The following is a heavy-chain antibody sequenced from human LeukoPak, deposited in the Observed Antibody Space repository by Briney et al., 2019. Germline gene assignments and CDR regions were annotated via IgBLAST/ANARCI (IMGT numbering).Heavy chain of an antibody. D-gene: IGHD4-11*01. CDR3: ARRLQHDFSIV. V-gene: IGHV4-34*01. CDR2: INHSGST. J-gene: IGHJ4*02. CDR1: GGSFSGYY. Sequence: PSETLSLTCAVYGGSFSGYYWSWIRQPPGKGLEWIGEINHSGSTNYNPSLKSRVTISVDTSKNQFSLKLSSVTAADTAVYYCARRLQHDFSIVWGQGTLVTVSS.